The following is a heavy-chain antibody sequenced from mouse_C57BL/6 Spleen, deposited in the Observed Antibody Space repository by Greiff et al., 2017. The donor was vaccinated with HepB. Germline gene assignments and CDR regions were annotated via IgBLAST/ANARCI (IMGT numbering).Heavy chain of an antibody. CDR1: GFTFSSYT. Sequence: EVQVVESGGGLVKPGGSLKLSCAASGFTFSSYTMSWVRQTPEKRLEWVATISGGGGNTYYPDSVKGRFTISRDNAKNTLYLQMSSLRSEDTALYYCARPYGNPYYYAMDYWGQGTSVTVSS. D-gene: IGHD2-1*01. J-gene: IGHJ4*01. CDR3: ARPYGNPYYYAMDY. CDR2: ISGGGGNT. V-gene: IGHV5-9*01.